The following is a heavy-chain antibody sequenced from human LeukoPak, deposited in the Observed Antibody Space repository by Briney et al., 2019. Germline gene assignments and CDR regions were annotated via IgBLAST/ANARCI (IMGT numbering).Heavy chain of an antibody. CDR3: ASLSETSLNAFDI. J-gene: IGHJ3*02. V-gene: IGHV4-59*06. Sequence: SETLSLTCTVSGGSISSHYWSWIRQPPGKGLEWIGYIYYSGSTYYNPSLKSRVTISVDTSKNQFSLKLSSVTAADTAVYYCASLSETSLNAFDIWGQGTMVTVSS. D-gene: IGHD2-2*01. CDR2: IYYSGST. CDR1: GGSISSHY.